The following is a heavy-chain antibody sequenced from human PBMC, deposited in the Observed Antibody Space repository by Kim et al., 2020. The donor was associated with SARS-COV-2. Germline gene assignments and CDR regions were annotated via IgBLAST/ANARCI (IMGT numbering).Heavy chain of an antibody. Sequence: SETLSLTCAVSGGSISSYYWSWIRQPPGKALEWIGYIYYSGSTNYNPSLKSRVTLSLDTSKNQFSLKLISVTAADTAVYYCARGEARYSGYGEAYYFGYWGRGTLVTVSS. CDR1: GGSISSYY. CDR2: IYYSGST. V-gene: IGHV4-59*13. J-gene: IGHJ4*02. CDR3: ARGEARYSGYGEAYYFGY. D-gene: IGHD5-12*01.